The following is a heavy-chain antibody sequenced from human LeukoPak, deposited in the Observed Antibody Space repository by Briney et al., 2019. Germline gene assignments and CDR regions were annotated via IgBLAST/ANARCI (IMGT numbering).Heavy chain of an antibody. CDR1: GFSFSDYL. D-gene: IGHD4-11*01. CDR2: IKKDGSEK. Sequence: GGSLRLSCVVSGFSFSDYLMSWVRQAPGKGLEWVANIKKDGSEKYYVDSVKGRFTISRDNAKNSLYLQMNSLRAEDTAVYYCARGGRATTAVYFDYWGQGTLVTVSS. V-gene: IGHV3-7*01. J-gene: IGHJ4*02. CDR3: ARGGRATTAVYFDY.